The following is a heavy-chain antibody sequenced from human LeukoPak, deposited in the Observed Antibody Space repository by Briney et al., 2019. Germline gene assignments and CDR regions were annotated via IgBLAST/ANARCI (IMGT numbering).Heavy chain of an antibody. CDR1: GFTFSSYG. J-gene: IGHJ6*03. CDR3: ARDTPLYYYDTGQGGYYMDV. D-gene: IGHD3-22*01. Sequence: GGTLRLSCAASGFTFSSYGMSWVRQAPGKGREGVSNIKQDGSEKYYVDSVKGRFTISRDNAKNSLYLQMNSMRTEDTAVYYCARDTPLYYYDTGQGGYYMDVWGKGTTVTVSS. V-gene: IGHV3-7*01. CDR2: IKQDGSEK.